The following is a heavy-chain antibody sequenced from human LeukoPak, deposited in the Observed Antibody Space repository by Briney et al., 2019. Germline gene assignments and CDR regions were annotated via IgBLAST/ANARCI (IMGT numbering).Heavy chain of an antibody. CDR3: ARLFYMATISGWFDP. V-gene: IGHV5-51*01. CDR2: IYPGDSDT. CDR1: GYSFTSSW. J-gene: IGHJ5*02. Sequence: GESLKISCRGFGYSFTSSWIGWVGQMPGKGLEWMGIIYPGDSDTRYSPSFQGQVTISADKSISTAYLQWSSLKASDTAMYYCARLFYMATISGWFDPWGQGTLVTVSS. D-gene: IGHD5-12*01.